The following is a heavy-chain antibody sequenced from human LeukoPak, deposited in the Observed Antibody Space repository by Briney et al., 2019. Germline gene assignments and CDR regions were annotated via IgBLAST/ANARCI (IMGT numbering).Heavy chain of an antibody. Sequence: PGGSLRLSCAASGFTFSSYDMHWVRQATGKGLEWVSAIGTAGDTYYPGSVKGRFTISRENAKNSLYLQMNSLRAGDTAVYYCARDLRYYDSSGSDYWGQGTLVTVSS. V-gene: IGHV3-13*04. D-gene: IGHD3-22*01. CDR1: GFTFSSYD. CDR3: ARDLRYYDSSGSDY. CDR2: IGTAGDT. J-gene: IGHJ4*02.